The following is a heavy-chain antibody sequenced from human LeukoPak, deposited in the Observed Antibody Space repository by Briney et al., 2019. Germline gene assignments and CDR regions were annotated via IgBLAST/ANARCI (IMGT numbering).Heavy chain of an antibody. Sequence: PGGSLRLSCAASGFTVSDYSMSWVRQAPGKGLEWVGRIRSKANSYATTYAAPVKGRFIISRDDSKNTAYLQMNSLKTEDTAVYYCTRPSYGDAPFVDHWGQGTLVTVSS. J-gene: IGHJ4*02. CDR3: TRPSYGDAPFVDH. V-gene: IGHV3-73*01. CDR2: IRSKANSYAT. D-gene: IGHD4-17*01. CDR1: GFTVSDYS.